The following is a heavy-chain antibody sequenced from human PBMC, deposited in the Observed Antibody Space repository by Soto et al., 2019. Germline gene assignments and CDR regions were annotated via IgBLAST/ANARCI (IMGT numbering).Heavy chain of an antibody. V-gene: IGHV4-39*01. Sequence: QLQLQESGPGLVKPSETLSLTCTVSGGSISSSSYYWGWIRQPPGKGLEWIGSIYYSGSTYYNPSLKSRVTIPVDTSKNQFSLKLSSVTAADTAVYYCANYDFWSGYAGGSEYWGQGTLVTVSS. D-gene: IGHD3-3*01. CDR2: IYYSGST. CDR1: GGSISSSSYY. CDR3: ANYDFWSGYAGGSEY. J-gene: IGHJ4*02.